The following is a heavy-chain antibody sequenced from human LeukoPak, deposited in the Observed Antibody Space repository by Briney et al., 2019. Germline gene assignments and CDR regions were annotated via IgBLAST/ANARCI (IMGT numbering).Heavy chain of an antibody. CDR2: IYSGGTT. D-gene: IGHD1-26*01. CDR3: ASQWELRY. V-gene: IGHV3-53*01. Sequence: GGSLRLSCAVSGFTVSSNYMNWVRQAPGKGLEWVSVIYSGGTTYYADSAKGRFTISRDNSKNTLYLQMNSLRAEDTAVYYCASQWELRYWGQGTLVTVSS. J-gene: IGHJ4*02. CDR1: GFTVSSNY.